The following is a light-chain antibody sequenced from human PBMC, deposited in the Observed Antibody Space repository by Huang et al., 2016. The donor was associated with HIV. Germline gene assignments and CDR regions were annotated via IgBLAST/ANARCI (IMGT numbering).Light chain of an antibody. CDR3: QQFYNMPYT. CDR2: MAS. Sequence: DILLTQSPDSLAVSLGERATLTCRSSRSLLFASNNKNFLAWYQQKPGQSPKLLMYMASVRESGVPERFTGSGSGTEFTLTIASLQAEDVAVYYCQQFYNMPYTFGRGTRLEI. J-gene: IGKJ2*01. V-gene: IGKV4-1*01. CDR1: RSLLFASNNKNF.